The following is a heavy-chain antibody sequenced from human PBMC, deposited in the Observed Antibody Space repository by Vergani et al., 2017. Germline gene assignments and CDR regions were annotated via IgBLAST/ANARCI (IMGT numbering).Heavy chain of an antibody. CDR3: ARIPGVPAGTDYYYYMDV. J-gene: IGHJ6*03. V-gene: IGHV5-51*03. CDR2: IYPGDSDT. D-gene: IGHD2-2*01. Sequence: EVPLVPSGAAVKKPGESLKISCKGSGYSFTSYWIGWVRQMPGKGLEWMGIIYPGDSDTRYSPSFQGQVTISADKSISTAYLQWSSLKASDTAMYYCARIPGVPAGTDYYYYMDVWGKGTTVTVSS. CDR1: GYSFTSYW.